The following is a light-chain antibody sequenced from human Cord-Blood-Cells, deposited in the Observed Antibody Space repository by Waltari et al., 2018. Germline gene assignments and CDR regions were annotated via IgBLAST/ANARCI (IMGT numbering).Light chain of an antibody. CDR1: PSLLHSNGYNY. V-gene: IGKV2-28*01. CDR3: MQAIQTPYT. CDR2: LGS. J-gene: IGKJ2*01. Sequence: DIVMTQSPLSLPVTPGEPASIPCRSSPSLLHSNGYNYWDWYLHKPRQSPQLLIYLGSNRASGGPDMFSGTGSGTQVTLKLSRVEAEDVGVYYCMQAIQTPYTFGQGTKLAS.